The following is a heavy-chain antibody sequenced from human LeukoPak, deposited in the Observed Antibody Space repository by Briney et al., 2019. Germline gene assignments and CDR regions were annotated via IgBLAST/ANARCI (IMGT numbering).Heavy chain of an antibody. CDR3: ARETAYYYDP. CDR1: GCSCSGYY. D-gene: IGHD3-10*01. J-gene: IGHJ5*02. CDR2: INHSGST. V-gene: IGHV4-34*01. Sequence: SKTLSLNCAVYGCSCSGYYWSWIRQPQGQGLEWIGEINHSGSTNYNPSLKSRVTISVDTSKNQFSLKLSSVTAADTAVYYCARETAYYYDPWGQGTLVTVSS.